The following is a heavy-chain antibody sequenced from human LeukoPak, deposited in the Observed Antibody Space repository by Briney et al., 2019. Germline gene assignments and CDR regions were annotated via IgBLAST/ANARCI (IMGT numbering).Heavy chain of an antibody. J-gene: IGHJ4*02. D-gene: IGHD3-22*01. CDR3: ARLNPGEYYYDSSGYYYENYFDY. V-gene: IGHV4-39*01. CDR2: IYYSGRP. Sequence: SSETLSLTCTVSGGSISSSSYYWGWIRQPPGKGLEGFGGIYYSGRPYYNPSLKSRVTISVDTSKNQFSLKLSSVTAADTAVYYCARLNPGEYYYDSSGYYYENYFDYWGQGTLVTVSS. CDR1: GGSISSSSYY.